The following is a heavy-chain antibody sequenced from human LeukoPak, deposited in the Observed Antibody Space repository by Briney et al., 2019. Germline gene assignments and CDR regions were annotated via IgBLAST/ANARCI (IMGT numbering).Heavy chain of an antibody. V-gene: IGHV3-53*01. D-gene: IGHD4-17*01. CDR1: GFTFSTNA. J-gene: IGHJ4*02. CDR2: IYSGGST. Sequence: GGSLRLSCAASGFTFSTNAMGWVRQAPGKGLEWVSVIYSGGSTYYADSVKGRFTISRDNSKNTLYLQMNSLRAEDTAVYYCARGYGDYDYFDYWGQGTLVTVSS. CDR3: ARGYGDYDYFDY.